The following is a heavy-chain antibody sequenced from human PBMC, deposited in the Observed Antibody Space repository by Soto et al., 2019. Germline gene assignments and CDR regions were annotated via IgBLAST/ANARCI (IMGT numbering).Heavy chain of an antibody. J-gene: IGHJ5*02. CDR1: GFTFNTYD. CDR3: VRSGTARLLRHSWFDT. D-gene: IGHD2-21*01. V-gene: IGHV3-21*01. Sequence: EVQLVESGGGLVKPGGSLRLSCAASGFTFNTYDMNWVRQAPGKGLEWVSSITTSSAYIYYADSLKGRITISRDNAKNSLFLQMNSLRAEDTAVYYCVRSGTARLLRHSWFDTWGQGTLVTVPS. CDR2: ITTSSAYI.